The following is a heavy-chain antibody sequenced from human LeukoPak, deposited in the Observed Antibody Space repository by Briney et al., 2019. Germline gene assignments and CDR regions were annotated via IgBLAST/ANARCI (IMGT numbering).Heavy chain of an antibody. CDR2: IVGSGSNT. D-gene: IGHD6-13*01. J-gene: IGHJ4*02. CDR3: AKSGAAAGGYFDC. V-gene: IGHV3-23*01. Sequence: GGSLRLSCAGSGFIFSTYGMSWVRQAPGKGLEWVSGIVGSGSNTYYADSVKGRFTISRDNSKNTLYLQMNSPRAEDTAIYYCAKSGAAAGGYFDCWGQGTLVTVSS. CDR1: GFIFSTYG.